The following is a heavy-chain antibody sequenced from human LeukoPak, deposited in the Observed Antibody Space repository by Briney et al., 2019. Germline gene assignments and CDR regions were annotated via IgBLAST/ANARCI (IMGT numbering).Heavy chain of an antibody. Sequence: KSSETLSLTCTVSGGSISSYYWSWIRQPPGKGLEWIGYIYYSGSTNYNPSLKSRVTISVDTSKNQFSLKLSSVTAADTAVYYCARRARTGPRGYSSGWTHRVHGYYFDYWGQGTLVTVSS. CDR3: ARRARTGPRGYSSGWTHRVHGYYFDY. CDR1: GGSISSYY. V-gene: IGHV4-59*12. CDR2: IYYSGST. J-gene: IGHJ4*02. D-gene: IGHD6-19*01.